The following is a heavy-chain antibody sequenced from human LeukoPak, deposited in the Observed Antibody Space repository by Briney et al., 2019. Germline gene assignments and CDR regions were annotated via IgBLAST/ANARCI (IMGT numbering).Heavy chain of an antibody. CDR3: ARDGHDYIWGSYLN. D-gene: IGHD3-16*02. Sequence: GGSLRLSCAASGFTFSSYWMSWFRQAPEKGLEWVANIKQDGSEKYYVDSVKGRFTIYRDNAKNSLYLQMNSLRAEDTAVYYCARDGHDYIWGSYLNWGQGTLVTVSS. CDR2: IKQDGSEK. V-gene: IGHV3-7*01. CDR1: GFTFSSYW. J-gene: IGHJ4*02.